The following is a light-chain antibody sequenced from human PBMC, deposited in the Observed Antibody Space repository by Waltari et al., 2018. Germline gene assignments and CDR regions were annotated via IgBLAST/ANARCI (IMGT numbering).Light chain of an antibody. CDR1: SSDVGGYNY. J-gene: IGLJ2*01. V-gene: IGLV2-14*03. CDR2: DVS. CDR3: SSFTSSNTLHVI. Sequence: QSALTQPASVSGSPGQSITISCTGTSSDVGGYNYVSWYQQHPGKAPKLMISDVSNRPSGGSNRFSGSKSGTTASLTIFGLQAEDEADYYCSSFTSSNTLHVIFGGGTRLTVL.